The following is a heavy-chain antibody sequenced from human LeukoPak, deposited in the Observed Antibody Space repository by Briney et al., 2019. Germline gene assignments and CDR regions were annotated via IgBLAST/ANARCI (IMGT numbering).Heavy chain of an antibody. D-gene: IGHD2-2*01. V-gene: IGHV1-18*01. CDR2: ISAYNGNT. CDR3: ATSYCSSTSCRPRAFDI. Sequence: ASVKVSCKASGYTFTSYGISWVRQAPGQGLEWMGWISAYNGNTNYAQKLQGRVTMTTDTSTSTAYMELRSLRSGDTAVYYCATSYCSSTSCRPRAFDIWGQGTMVTVSS. J-gene: IGHJ3*02. CDR1: GYTFTSYG.